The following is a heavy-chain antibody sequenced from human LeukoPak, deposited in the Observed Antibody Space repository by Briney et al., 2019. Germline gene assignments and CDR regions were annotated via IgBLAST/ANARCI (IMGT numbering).Heavy chain of an antibody. CDR2: ITSDATTT. Sequence: GGSLRLSCAASGFTFSSYEMNWVRQAPGKGLEWVSYITSDATTTYYADSVKGRFTISRDDAKNSLYLHMNSLRDEDAAVYYCARPSSSSSGLRASDYWGQGTLVTVSS. J-gene: IGHJ4*02. CDR1: GFTFSSYE. V-gene: IGHV3-48*03. D-gene: IGHD6-6*01. CDR3: ARPSSSSSGLRASDY.